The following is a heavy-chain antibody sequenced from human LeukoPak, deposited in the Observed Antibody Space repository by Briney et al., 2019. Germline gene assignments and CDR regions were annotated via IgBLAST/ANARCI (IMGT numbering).Heavy chain of an antibody. V-gene: IGHV4-4*07. CDR2: IYTSGST. Sequence: SETLSLTCSVSGGSISGYYWSWFRQPAGKGLEWIGRIYTSGSTKYNPSLKSRVNMSVDTSKNQFSLKLSSVTAADTAVYYCARDQKGTSWSDFDVFDIWGQGTMVSVSS. CDR3: ARDQKGTSWSDFDVFDI. CDR1: GGSISGYY. J-gene: IGHJ3*02. D-gene: IGHD3-3*01.